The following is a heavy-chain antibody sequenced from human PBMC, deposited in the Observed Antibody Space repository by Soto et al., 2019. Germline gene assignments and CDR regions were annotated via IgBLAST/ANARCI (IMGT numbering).Heavy chain of an antibody. CDR2: INHSGST. Sequence: SETLSLTCAVYGGSSSGYYWSWIRQPPGKGLEWIGEINHSGSTNYNPSLKSRVTISVDTSKNQFSLKLSSVTAADTAVYYCARLLSSQLRYFDWFSQGYYYYGMDVWGQGTTVTVSS. CDR1: GGSSSGYY. D-gene: IGHD3-9*01. V-gene: IGHV4-34*01. CDR3: ARLLSSQLRYFDWFSQGYYYYGMDV. J-gene: IGHJ6*02.